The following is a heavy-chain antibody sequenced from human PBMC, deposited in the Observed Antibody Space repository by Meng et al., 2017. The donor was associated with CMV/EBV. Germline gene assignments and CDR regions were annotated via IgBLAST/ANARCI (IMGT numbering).Heavy chain of an antibody. CDR3: ASSLTYPDY. Sequence: QFQRHQWGAGLCKPSETLSLTCAVYGGSFSGYYWSWIRQPPGKGLEWIGEINHSGSTNYNPSLKSRVTISVDTSKNQFSLKLSSVTAADTAVYYCASSLTYPDYWGQGTLVTVSS. D-gene: IGHD2-15*01. V-gene: IGHV4-34*01. CDR2: INHSGST. CDR1: GGSFSGYY. J-gene: IGHJ4*02.